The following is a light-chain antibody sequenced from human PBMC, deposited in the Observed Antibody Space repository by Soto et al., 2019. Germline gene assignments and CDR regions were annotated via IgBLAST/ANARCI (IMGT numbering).Light chain of an antibody. J-gene: IGKJ1*01. CDR2: DAS. V-gene: IGKV1-5*01. CDR1: QSISSW. CDR3: QQYSSYPRT. Sequence: DIQMTQSPSTLSASVGDRVTISCRASQSISSWLAWYQQKPGKAPKLLIYDASSLESGVPSRFSGSGSGTEFPLTISSLQPDDFATYYSQQYSSYPRTFGQGTKVEIK.